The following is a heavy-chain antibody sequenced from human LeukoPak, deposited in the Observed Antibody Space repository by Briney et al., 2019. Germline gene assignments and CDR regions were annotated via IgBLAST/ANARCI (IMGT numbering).Heavy chain of an antibody. Sequence: GGSLRLSCTGSGFTFSDYAMAWVRQAPGKGLEGVSSIASNNDYRYYADSLRGRFTISRDNSKNTLYLQMNSLRAEDTAVYYCAKGAYYYGSGSYNDYYYYYMDVWGKGTTVTVSS. CDR1: GFTFSDYA. D-gene: IGHD3-10*01. CDR2: IASNNDYR. CDR3: AKGAYYYGSGSYNDYYYYYMDV. J-gene: IGHJ6*03. V-gene: IGHV3-21*01.